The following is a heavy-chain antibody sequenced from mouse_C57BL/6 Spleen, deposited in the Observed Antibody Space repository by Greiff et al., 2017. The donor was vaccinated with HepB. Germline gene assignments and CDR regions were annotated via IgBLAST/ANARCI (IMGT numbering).Heavy chain of an antibody. V-gene: IGHV1-7*01. J-gene: IGHJ4*01. CDR2: INPSSGYT. CDR1: GYTFTSYW. CDR3: ARGSSKGYDPCNYAMDY. D-gene: IGHD2-2*01. Sequence: QVQLQQSGADLAKPGASVKLSCKASGYTFTSYWMHWVKQRPGQGLEWIGYINPSSGYTKYNQKFKDKATLTADKSSSTAYMQLSSLTYEDSAVYYVARGSSKGYDPCNYAMDYWGQGTSVTVSS.